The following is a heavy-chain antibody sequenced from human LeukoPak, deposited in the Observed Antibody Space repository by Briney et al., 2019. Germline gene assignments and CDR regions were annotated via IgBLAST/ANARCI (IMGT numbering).Heavy chain of an antibody. Sequence: GGSLRLSCAASGFTFSDYYMSWIRQAPGKGLEWLSCISSSSTYTNYADSVKGRFTISRDNAKNSLYLQMNSLRAEDTAVYYCARAARSGSYPIDYWGQGTLVTVSS. CDR3: ARAARSGSYPIDY. CDR1: GFTFSDYY. CDR2: ISSSSTYT. J-gene: IGHJ4*02. V-gene: IGHV3-11*06. D-gene: IGHD1-26*01.